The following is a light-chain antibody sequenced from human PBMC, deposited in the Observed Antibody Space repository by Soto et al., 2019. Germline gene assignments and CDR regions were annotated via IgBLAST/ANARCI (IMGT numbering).Light chain of an antibody. V-gene: IGKV1-39*01. CDR2: GAS. CDR1: QSISGY. J-gene: IGKJ3*01. CDR3: QQTYNTPVT. Sequence: DIQMTQSPSSLSSSVGDRVTITCLASQSISGYLNWYLQKPGKAPKHLIYGASTLQSGVPSRFTGSGSETSFTLTISSLQPEDFGTYYCQQTYNTPVTFGPGTKVDI.